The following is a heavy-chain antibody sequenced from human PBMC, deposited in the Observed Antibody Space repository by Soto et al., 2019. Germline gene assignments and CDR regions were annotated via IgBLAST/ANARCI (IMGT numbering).Heavy chain of an antibody. D-gene: IGHD3-22*01. Sequence: EVQLLESGGGLVQPGGSLRLSCAASGFTFSDYAMSWVRQAPGKGLQWVSAISGRGRSTYYADSVKGRFTISRDNSKTTLYLQMNSLRAGDTAVYYCAKDLRETSGYYFDYWGQGTLVTVSS. J-gene: IGHJ4*02. CDR3: AKDLRETSGYYFDY. V-gene: IGHV3-23*01. CDR2: ISGRGRST. CDR1: GFTFSDYA.